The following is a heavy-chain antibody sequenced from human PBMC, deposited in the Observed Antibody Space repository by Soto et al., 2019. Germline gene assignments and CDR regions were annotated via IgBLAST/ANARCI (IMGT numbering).Heavy chain of an antibody. CDR2: IYYSGST. D-gene: IGHD4-17*01. Sequence: SETLSLTCTVSGGSISSYYWSWIRRPPGKGLEWIGYIYYSGSTNYNPSLKSRVTISVDTSKNQFSLKLSSVTAADTAVYYCARAGTTVTRHDAFDIWGQGTMVTVSS. CDR3: ARAGTTVTRHDAFDI. V-gene: IGHV4-59*08. J-gene: IGHJ3*02. CDR1: GGSISSYY.